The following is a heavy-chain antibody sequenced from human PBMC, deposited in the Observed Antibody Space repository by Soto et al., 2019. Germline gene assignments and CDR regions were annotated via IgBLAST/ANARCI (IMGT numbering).Heavy chain of an antibody. CDR1: GGTLSSYA. CDR3: ASFSTGTWYLDL. J-gene: IGHJ2*01. V-gene: IGHV1-69*01. D-gene: IGHD1-7*01. CDR2: IIPIFGTA. Sequence: SVKVSFKASGGTLSSYAISWVRQAPGQGLEWMGGIIPIFGTANYAQKFQGRVTITADESTSTAYMELSSLRSEDSDVYYRASFSTGTWYLDLWGRGTLVTVSS.